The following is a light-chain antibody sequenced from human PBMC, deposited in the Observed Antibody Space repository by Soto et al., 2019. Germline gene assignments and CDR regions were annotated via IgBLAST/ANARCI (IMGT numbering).Light chain of an antibody. V-gene: IGKV3-11*01. CDR2: DAS. CDR1: QSVSTF. J-gene: IGKJ1*01. Sequence: VKHSPAAVSLSPGGRAALSGRASQSVSTFLAWYQLKPGQAPRLLIYDASNRASGIPARFSGSGSGTDFTLTISSLEPEDFALYYCQQRSSWPRPFGQGTK. CDR3: QQRSSWPRP.